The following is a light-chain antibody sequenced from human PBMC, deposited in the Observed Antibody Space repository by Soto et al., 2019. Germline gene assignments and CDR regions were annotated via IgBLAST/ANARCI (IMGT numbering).Light chain of an antibody. CDR3: QQSQTTPYT. Sequence: DIQMTQSPSSLSASEGDRVTITCRASQSISNYLNWYQQKPGQAPKLLIYAASSLQSGLPSRFTGRGSGTDFTLSISDLQPGDFATYSCQQSQTTPYTFGQGTRLEIK. CDR2: AAS. V-gene: IGKV1-39*01. J-gene: IGKJ2*01. CDR1: QSISNY.